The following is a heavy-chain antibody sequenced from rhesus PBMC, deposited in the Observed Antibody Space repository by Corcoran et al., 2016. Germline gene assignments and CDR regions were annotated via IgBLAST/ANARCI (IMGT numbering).Heavy chain of an antibody. CDR1: GGSISGGYD. CDR2: SYGSRGST. D-gene: IGHD3-22*01. Sequence: QVQLQESGPGLVKPSETLSLTCAVSGGSISGGYDCSWIRQPPGKGLEWIGYSYGSRGSTNYNPSLKNRVTMSKDTSKNQFSLKLSSVTAADTAVYYCARMESNWGQGVLVTVSS. V-gene: IGHV4-76*01. J-gene: IGHJ4*01. CDR3: ARMESN.